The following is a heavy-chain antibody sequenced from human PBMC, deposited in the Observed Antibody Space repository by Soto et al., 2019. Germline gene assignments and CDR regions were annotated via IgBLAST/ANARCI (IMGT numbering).Heavy chain of an antibody. CDR2: ILPIFGTT. Sequence: SVKVSCKASVGIFSSNAISWVRQAPGQGLEWMGGILPIFGTTNYAQNFQGRATITADESTSTAYMELSSLKSEDTALYYCATGGRGYSSAPRFYFDYWGQGTLVTVSS. CDR1: VGIFSSNA. J-gene: IGHJ4*02. V-gene: IGHV1-69*13. CDR3: ATGGRGYSSAPRFYFDY. D-gene: IGHD5-18*01.